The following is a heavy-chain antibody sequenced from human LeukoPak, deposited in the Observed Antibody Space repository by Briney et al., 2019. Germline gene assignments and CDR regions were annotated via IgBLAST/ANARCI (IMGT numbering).Heavy chain of an antibody. J-gene: IGHJ4*02. V-gene: IGHV3-49*03. CDR2: IRSKAYGGTT. CDR3: TRDWAGTWGGY. CDR1: GFTFSSYA. Sequence: GGSLRLSCAASGFTFSSYAMSWFRQAPGKGLEWVGFIRSKAYGGTTEYAASVKGRFTISRDDSKSIAYLQMNSLKTEDTAVYYCTRDWAGTWGGYWGQGTLVTVSS. D-gene: IGHD6-19*01.